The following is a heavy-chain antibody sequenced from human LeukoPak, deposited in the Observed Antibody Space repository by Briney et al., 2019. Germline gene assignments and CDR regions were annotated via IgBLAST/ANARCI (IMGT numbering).Heavy chain of an antibody. Sequence: ASVKVSCKASGYTFTSYDINWVRQATGQGLEWMGWINPNSGGTNYAQKFQGRVTMTRDTSISTAYMELSRLRSDDTAVYYCARVGWFDGSGSSTAPFDYWGQGTLVTVSS. V-gene: IGHV1-2*02. CDR1: GYTFTSYD. CDR2: INPNSGGT. J-gene: IGHJ4*02. CDR3: ARVGWFDGSGSSTAPFDY. D-gene: IGHD3-10*01.